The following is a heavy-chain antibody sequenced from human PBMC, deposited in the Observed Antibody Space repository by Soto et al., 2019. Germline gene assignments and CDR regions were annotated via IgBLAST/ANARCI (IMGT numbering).Heavy chain of an antibody. J-gene: IGHJ4*02. V-gene: IGHV3-74*01. CDR3: ARGFEGSGYSFFAY. Sequence: GGSLRLSCGASGLTFSTYWMHWVRQAPGKGLMWVSRINADGSSTTYADSVKGRFTISRDNAKNTLYLQMNSLRTEDTAVYYCARGFEGSGYSFFAYWGQGALVTVSS. CDR1: GLTFSTYW. CDR2: INADGSST. D-gene: IGHD3-22*01.